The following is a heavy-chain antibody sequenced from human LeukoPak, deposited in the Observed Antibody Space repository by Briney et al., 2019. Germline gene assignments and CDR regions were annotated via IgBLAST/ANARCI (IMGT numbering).Heavy chain of an antibody. CDR1: GFTFSSYW. Sequence: GGSLRLSCAASGFTFSSYWMTWVRQAPGQGLEWVANIKRDGSDIHYLDSVKGRFTISRDSAKNSLSLQMNSLRAEDTAVYYCARDNTYCSGGTCYDRFDYWGQGTLVTVSS. D-gene: IGHD2-15*01. CDR2: IKRDGSDI. CDR3: ARDNTYCSGGTCYDRFDY. J-gene: IGHJ4*02. V-gene: IGHV3-7*01.